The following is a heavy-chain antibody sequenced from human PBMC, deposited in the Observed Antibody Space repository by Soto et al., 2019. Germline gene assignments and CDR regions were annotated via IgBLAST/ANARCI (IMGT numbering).Heavy chain of an antibody. CDR2: IYHSGST. J-gene: IGHJ6*03. CDR3: ARIGWLRWVRYYYYYMDV. V-gene: IGHV4-4*02. CDR1: SGSISSSNW. D-gene: IGHD5-12*01. Sequence: QVQLQESGPGLVKPSGTLSLTCAVSSGSISSSNWWSWVRQPPGKGLEWIGEIYHSGSTNYNPSLQSRVTISVDKSKNQFSLKLSSVTAADTAVYYCARIGWLRWVRYYYYYMDVWGKGTTVTVSS.